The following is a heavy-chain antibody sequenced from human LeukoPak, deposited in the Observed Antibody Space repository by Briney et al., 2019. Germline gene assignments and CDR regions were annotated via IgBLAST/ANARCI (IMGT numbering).Heavy chain of an antibody. CDR1: GDSIYTSY. Sequence: SETLSLTCTVSGDSIYTSYWSWIRQPPGKGLEYIGYIYHSGDTYYNPPLKSRVTMSLDTSNNQFSLRLSSVTTADTAVYYCARTARQCDYWGQGILVSVSS. D-gene: IGHD6-6*01. CDR3: ARTARQCDY. CDR2: IYHSGDT. V-gene: IGHV4-59*01. J-gene: IGHJ4*02.